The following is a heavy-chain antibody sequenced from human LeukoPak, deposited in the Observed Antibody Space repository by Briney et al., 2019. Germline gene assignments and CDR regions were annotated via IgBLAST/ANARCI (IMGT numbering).Heavy chain of an antibody. Sequence: SETLSLTCTVAGSSISSGYYWGWIRQPPGKGLEWIGSIHHSGNTYFNPSLRSRVTVSVDTSKNQFSLKLSSVTAADTAVYYCARDSWPEVARFDFWGQGTLVTVSS. CDR2: IHHSGNT. V-gene: IGHV4-38-2*02. CDR1: GSSISSGYY. D-gene: IGHD1-14*01. CDR3: ARDSWPEVARFDF. J-gene: IGHJ4*02.